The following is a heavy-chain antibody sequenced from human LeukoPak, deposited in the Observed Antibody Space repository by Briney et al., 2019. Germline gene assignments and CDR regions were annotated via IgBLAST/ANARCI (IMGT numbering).Heavy chain of an antibody. V-gene: IGHV3-64*01. CDR2: ISSNGGST. Sequence: GGSLRLSCAASGFTFSSYAMSWVRQAPGKGLEYVSAISSNGGSTYYANSVKGRFTISRDNSKNTLYLQMGSLRAEDMAVYYCARSGTGTTAFDYWGQGTLVTVSS. D-gene: IGHD1-1*01. CDR1: GFTFSSYA. CDR3: ARSGTGTTAFDY. J-gene: IGHJ4*02.